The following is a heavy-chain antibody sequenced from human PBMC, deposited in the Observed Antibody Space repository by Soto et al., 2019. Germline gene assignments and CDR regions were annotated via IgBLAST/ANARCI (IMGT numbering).Heavy chain of an antibody. Sequence: SETLSLPCTVSGGSVSSGSYYWSWIRQPPGKGLEWIGYIYYSGSTNYNPSLKSRVTISVDTSKNQFSLKLSSVTAADTAVYYCARESFTTVVTFDYWGQGTLVTVSS. J-gene: IGHJ4*02. CDR3: ARESFTTVVTFDY. CDR1: GGSVSSGSYY. CDR2: IYYSGST. V-gene: IGHV4-61*01. D-gene: IGHD4-17*01.